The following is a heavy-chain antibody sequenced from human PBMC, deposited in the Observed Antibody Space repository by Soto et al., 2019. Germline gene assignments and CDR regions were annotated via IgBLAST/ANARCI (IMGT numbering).Heavy chain of an antibody. J-gene: IGHJ4*02. CDR2: IIPIFGTA. CDR3: ARGTASVLAYSSGWYSPYY. CDR1: GGTFSSYA. D-gene: IGHD6-19*01. V-gene: IGHV1-69*06. Sequence: ASVKVSCKASGGTFSSYAISWVRQAPGQGLEWMGGIIPIFGTANYAQKFQGRVTITADKSTSTAYMELSSLRSEDTAVYYCARGTASVLAYSSGWYSPYYWGQGTLVTVSS.